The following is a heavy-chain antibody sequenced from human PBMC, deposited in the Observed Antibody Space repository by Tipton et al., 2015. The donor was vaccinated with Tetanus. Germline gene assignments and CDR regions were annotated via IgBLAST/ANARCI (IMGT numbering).Heavy chain of an antibody. CDR2: IYYSGST. D-gene: IGHD3-22*01. CDR3: ARQDTLNYYYVGYFHD. J-gene: IGHJ1*01. V-gene: IGHV4-39*01. CDR1: GSSITSTTNY. Sequence: TLSLTCTVSGSSITSTTNYWGWIRQAPGKGLEWIGIIYYSGSTYYNASLRSRVTISVDTSKNQFSLQLRSVTAADTAVYYCARQDTLNYYYVGYFHDWGQGTLATVSS.